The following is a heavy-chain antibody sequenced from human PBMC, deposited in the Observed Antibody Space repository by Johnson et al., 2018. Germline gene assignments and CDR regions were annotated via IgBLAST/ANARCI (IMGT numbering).Heavy chain of an antibody. CDR2: MNPNSGNT. CDR3: ARSMIALDAFDI. Sequence: QVQLVQSGAEVKKPGASVKVSCKASGYTFTSYDINWVRQASGQGLEWMGWMNPNSGNTGYAQKFQGRVAMTVNTSRRTAYMDLRSLGSEDAAGYYCARSMIALDAFDIWPRDIGHRLF. CDR1: GYTFTSYD. D-gene: IGHD3-22*01. V-gene: IGHV1-8*01. J-gene: IGHJ3*02.